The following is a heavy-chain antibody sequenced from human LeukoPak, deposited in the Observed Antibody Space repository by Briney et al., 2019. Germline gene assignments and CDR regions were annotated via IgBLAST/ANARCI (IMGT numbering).Heavy chain of an antibody. V-gene: IGHV5-51*01. D-gene: IGHD6-19*01. CDR3: ARLPAGSTGWPDY. CDR2: IYPGDSNT. J-gene: IGHJ4*02. Sequence: GESLKISCKGSGYNFIGYWIGWVRQTPGKGLEWMAIIYPGDSNTRYSPSFQGQVTISADKSNDAAYLQWSSLTSSDTAMYYCARLPAGSTGWPDYWGQGTLVTVSS. CDR1: GYNFIGYW.